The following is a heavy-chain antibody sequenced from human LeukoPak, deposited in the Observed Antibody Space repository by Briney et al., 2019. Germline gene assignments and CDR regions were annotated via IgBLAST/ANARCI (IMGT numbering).Heavy chain of an antibody. J-gene: IGHJ6*02. D-gene: IGHD2-2*01. CDR2: IKQDGSEK. CDR3: ARGLRSRYCSSTSCYRTLGYGMDV. CDR1: GFTFSSYW. V-gene: IGHV3-7*01. Sequence: GGSLRLSCAASGFTFSSYWMSWVRQAPGKGLEWVANIKQDGSEKYYVDSVKGRFTISRDNAKNSLYLQMNSPRAEDTAVYYCARGLRSRYCSSTSCYRTLGYGMDVWGQGTTVTVSS.